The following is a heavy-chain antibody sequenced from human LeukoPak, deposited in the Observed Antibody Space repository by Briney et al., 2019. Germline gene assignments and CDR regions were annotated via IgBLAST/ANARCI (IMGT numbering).Heavy chain of an antibody. Sequence: SETLSLTCTVSGGSISSGGYYWSWIRQPPGKGLEWIGYIYHSGSTYYNPSLKSRVTISVDTSKNQFSLKLSSVTAADTAVYYCARDVGSGGSYIFDYWGQGTLVTVSS. CDR1: GGSISSGGYY. V-gene: IGHV4-61*08. CDR2: IYHSGST. D-gene: IGHD2-15*01. J-gene: IGHJ4*02. CDR3: ARDVGSGGSYIFDY.